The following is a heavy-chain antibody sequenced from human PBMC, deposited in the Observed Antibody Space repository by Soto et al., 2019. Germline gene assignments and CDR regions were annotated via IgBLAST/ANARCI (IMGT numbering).Heavy chain of an antibody. V-gene: IGHV1-2*02. CDR1: GYTFTGYH. D-gene: IGHD3-22*01. CDR3: ARDKYYYDSSGYWYYDY. Sequence: SVKVSCKASGYTFTGYHMHWVRQAPGQGLEWMGWINPNSGGTNYAQKFQGRVTMTRDTSISTAYMELSRLRSDDTAVYYCARDKYYYDSSGYWYYDYWGQGTLVTVSS. CDR2: INPNSGGT. J-gene: IGHJ4*02.